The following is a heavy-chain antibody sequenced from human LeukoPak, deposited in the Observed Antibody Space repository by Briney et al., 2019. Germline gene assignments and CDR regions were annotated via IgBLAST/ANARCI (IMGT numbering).Heavy chain of an antibody. J-gene: IGHJ4*02. D-gene: IGHD3-16*01. CDR2: IYSGDNT. CDR1: GFTVSNNY. CDR3: AGRRVLDASFDY. V-gene: IGHV3-66*02. Sequence: QSGGSLRLSCAASGFTVSNNYMSWVRQAPGKGLEWVSVIYSGDNTYYVESVKGRFTISRDNSKNTLLLQMNRLRAEDTAVYYCAGRRVLDASFDYWGQGTLVTVSS.